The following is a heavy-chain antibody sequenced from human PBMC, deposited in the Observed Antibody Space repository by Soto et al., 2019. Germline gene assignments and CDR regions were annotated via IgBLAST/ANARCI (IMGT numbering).Heavy chain of an antibody. Sequence: SLRLSCAASGFTFAGHAMYWVRQAPGKGLEWVSAIRGTGDNTYYADSVKGRFTISRDDSKNTLYLRMNSLRAEDTALYYCASARGSTYGFFDYWGQGTLVTVSS. D-gene: IGHD5-18*01. J-gene: IGHJ4*02. CDR2: IRGTGDNT. V-gene: IGHV3-23*01. CDR1: GFTFAGHA. CDR3: ASARGSTYGFFDY.